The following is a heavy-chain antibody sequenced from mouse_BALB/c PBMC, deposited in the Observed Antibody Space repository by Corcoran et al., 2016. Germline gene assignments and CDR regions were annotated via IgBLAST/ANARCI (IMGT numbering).Heavy chain of an antibody. D-gene: IGHD2-1*01. CDR1: GYTFTNYG. CDR3: ARWGGNYYVDY. Sequence: QIQLVQSGPELKKPGETVKISCKASGYTFTNYGMNWVKQAPGKGLKWMGWINTYTGEPTYADDFKGRFAFSLETSASTAYLQINNLKNEDMATYFCARWGGNYYVDYWGQGTTLTVSS. V-gene: IGHV9-1*02. CDR2: INTYTGEP. J-gene: IGHJ2*01.